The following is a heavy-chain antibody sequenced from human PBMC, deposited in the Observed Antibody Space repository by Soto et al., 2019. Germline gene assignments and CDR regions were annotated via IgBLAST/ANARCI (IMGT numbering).Heavy chain of an antibody. Sequence: GASVKVSCKASGYTFTSYGISWVRQAPGQGLEWMGWISAYNGNTNYAQKLQGRVTMTRNTSISTAYMELSSLRSEDTAVYYCARGDHDSSFGMDVWGQGTTVTVSS. CDR1: GYTFTSYG. V-gene: IGHV1-18*01. CDR3: ARGDHDSSFGMDV. J-gene: IGHJ6*02. CDR2: ISAYNGNT. D-gene: IGHD3-22*01.